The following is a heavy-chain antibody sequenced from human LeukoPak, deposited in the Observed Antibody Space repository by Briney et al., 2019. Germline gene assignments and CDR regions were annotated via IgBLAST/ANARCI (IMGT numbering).Heavy chain of an antibody. D-gene: IGHD2-15*01. CDR1: GGSISSSNW. Sequence: SETLSLTCAVSGGSISSSNWWSWVRQPPGKGLEWIGEIYHSGSTNYNPSLKSRVTISVDKSKNQFSLKLSSVTAADTAVYYCARVLGYCSGGSCLYYYYYGMDVWGQGTTVTVSS. CDR3: ARVLGYCSGGSCLYYYYYGMDV. V-gene: IGHV4-4*02. CDR2: IYHSGST. J-gene: IGHJ6*02.